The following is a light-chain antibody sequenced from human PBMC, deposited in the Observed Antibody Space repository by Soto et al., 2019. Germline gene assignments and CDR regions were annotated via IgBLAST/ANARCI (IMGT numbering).Light chain of an antibody. J-gene: IGKJ5*01. V-gene: IGKV3-11*01. Sequence: EIMLTQSPATLSLSPGERATLSCRASQSVSRYLAWYQQKPGQAPRLLIYDASNRATGIPARFSGSGSGTGFTLTISSLEPEDFAVYYCQQRSDWPPITFGQGTRLEIK. CDR2: DAS. CDR3: QQRSDWPPIT. CDR1: QSVSRY.